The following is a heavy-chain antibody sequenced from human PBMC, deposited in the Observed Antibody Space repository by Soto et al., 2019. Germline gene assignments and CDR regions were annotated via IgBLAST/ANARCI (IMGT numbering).Heavy chain of an antibody. Sequence: QVQLVQSGAEVKKPGAAVRVSCKAFGYRFINFYLHWVRQAPGQGLEWMGWINPKNDDTNYAQKFQGRVTMTRDTSISVAYMELSGLTAGDTAVYYCARDDTGANFVSWGQGTLVTV. D-gene: IGHD2-8*02. CDR3: ARDDTGANFVS. CDR1: GYRFINFY. J-gene: IGHJ4*02. V-gene: IGHV1-2*02. CDR2: INPKNDDT.